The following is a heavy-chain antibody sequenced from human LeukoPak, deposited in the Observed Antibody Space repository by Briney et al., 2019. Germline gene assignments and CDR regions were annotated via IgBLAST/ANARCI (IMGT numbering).Heavy chain of an antibody. J-gene: IGHJ6*03. CDR2: INPNSGGT. CDR3: ASHYSSSQSYYYYYMDV. Sequence: ASVKVSCKASGYTFTGYYMHWVRQAPGQGLEWMGWINPNSGGTNYAQKFQGRVTMTRDTSISTAYMELSRLRSDDTAVYYCASHYSSSQSYYYYYMDVWGKGTTVTVSS. CDR1: GYTFTGYY. D-gene: IGHD6-6*01. V-gene: IGHV1-2*02.